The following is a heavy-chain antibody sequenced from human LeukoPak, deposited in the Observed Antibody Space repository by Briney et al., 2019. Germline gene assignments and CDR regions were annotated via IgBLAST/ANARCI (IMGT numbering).Heavy chain of an antibody. V-gene: IGHV4-59*01. CDR2: VYYTGNT. CDR3: ARGAESYYDRHFDY. Sequence: PSETLSLTCTVSGDSISNYYWSWIRQPPGKGPEWIGYVYYTGNTDYNPSLKSRVTISVDTSKKQFSLKLRSVSAADTAVYYCARGAESYYDRHFDYWGQGTLVTVSS. CDR1: GDSISNYY. J-gene: IGHJ4*02. D-gene: IGHD1-26*01.